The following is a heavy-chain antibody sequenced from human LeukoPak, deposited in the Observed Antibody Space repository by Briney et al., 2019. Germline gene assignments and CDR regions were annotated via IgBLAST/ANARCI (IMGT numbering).Heavy chain of an antibody. D-gene: IGHD2-2*01. J-gene: IGHJ5*02. Sequence: GGSMRLSCAASGFIFSSYWMHWVRQAPGKGRVWVSRIKTDGSSTNYAGSVKGRFTISRDNAKNTLYLQMNSLRAEDTAVYYCAREPPDIVVLPAAPWFDPWGQGTLVTVSS. CDR1: GFIFSSYW. CDR3: AREPPDIVVLPAAPWFDP. V-gene: IGHV3-74*01. CDR2: IKTDGSST.